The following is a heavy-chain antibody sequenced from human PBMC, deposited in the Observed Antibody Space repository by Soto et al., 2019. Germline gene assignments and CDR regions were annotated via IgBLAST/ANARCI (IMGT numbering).Heavy chain of an antibody. D-gene: IGHD3-10*01. V-gene: IGHV4-30-4*01. J-gene: IGHJ6*02. CDR3: ARDGGPLYDGMDV. Sequence: QVQLQESGPGLVKPSQTLSLTCTVSGDSINRDDYYWSWIRQTPGKGLEWIGYILYSGTTHYNPSLKSRVIIYQDTSKNQFSLNLASVTAADTGVYYCARDGGPLYDGMDVWGQGTTVTVSS. CDR2: ILYSGTT. CDR1: GDSINRDDYY.